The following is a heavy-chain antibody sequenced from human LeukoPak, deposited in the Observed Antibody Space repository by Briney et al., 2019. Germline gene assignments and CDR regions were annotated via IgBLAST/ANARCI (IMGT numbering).Heavy chain of an antibody. CDR1: GGTFSSYA. D-gene: IGHD5-18*01. Sequence: SVKVSCKASGGTFSSYAISWVRQAPGQGLEWMGRIIPILGIANYAQKFQGRVTITADKSTSTAYMELSSLRSEDTAVYYCARDPPLDTAMAYGRGIGVYWGQGTLVTVSS. J-gene: IGHJ4*02. V-gene: IGHV1-69*04. CDR2: IIPILGIA. CDR3: ARDPPLDTAMAYGRGIGVY.